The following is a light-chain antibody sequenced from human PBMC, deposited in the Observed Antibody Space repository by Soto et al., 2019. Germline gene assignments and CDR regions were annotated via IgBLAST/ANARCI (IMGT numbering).Light chain of an antibody. CDR3: QQYNNWPPLT. CDR2: GAS. V-gene: IGKV3-15*01. CDR1: QSVSSS. Sequence: EIVLTQSPATLSVAPGETVTLSCRASQSVSSSLAWYQQQPGRSPILLIYGASTRATGIPARFSGSGSGTEFTLTISSLQSEDFAVYHCQQYNNWPPLTFGGGTKVEIK. J-gene: IGKJ4*01.